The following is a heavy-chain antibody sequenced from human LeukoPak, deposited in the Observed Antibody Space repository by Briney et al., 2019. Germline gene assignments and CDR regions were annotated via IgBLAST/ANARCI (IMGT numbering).Heavy chain of an antibody. CDR3: AREEILWFGESLGY. CDR1: GFTFSSYS. D-gene: IGHD3-10*01. Sequence: QTGGSLRLSCAASGFTFSSYSMNWVRQAPGKGLGWVSYISSSSSTIYYADSVKGRFTISRDNAKNSLYLQMNSLRAEDTAVYYCAREEILWFGESLGYWGQGTLVTVSS. J-gene: IGHJ4*02. CDR2: ISSSSSTI. V-gene: IGHV3-48*04.